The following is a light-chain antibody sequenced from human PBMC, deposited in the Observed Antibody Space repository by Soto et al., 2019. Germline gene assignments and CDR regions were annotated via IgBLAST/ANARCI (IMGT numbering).Light chain of an antibody. CDR3: QQYDKWPRT. CDR2: FAS. Sequence: VMTQSPATLSVSPGERAALSRRASQSVSTNLAWYQQKPGQPPRLLIYFASTRATAVPARFTAGGSGTEFTLTISSLQSDDLAVYYCQQYDKWPRTFGQGTKVDI. CDR1: QSVSTN. J-gene: IGKJ1*01. V-gene: IGKV3-15*01.